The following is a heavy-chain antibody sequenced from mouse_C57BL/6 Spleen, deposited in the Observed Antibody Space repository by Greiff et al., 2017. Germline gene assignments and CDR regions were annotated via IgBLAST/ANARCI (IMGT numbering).Heavy chain of an antibody. J-gene: IGHJ4*01. D-gene: IGHD2-13*01. Sequence: VKLMESGPGLVAPSQSLSITCTVSGFSLTSYGVHWVRQPPGKGLEWLVVIWSDGSTTYNSALKSRLSISKDNSKSQVFLKMNSLQTDDTAMYYCARHHGDYEDAMDYWGQGTSVTVSS. CDR3: ARHHGDYEDAMDY. CDR2: IWSDGST. CDR1: GFSLTSYG. V-gene: IGHV2-6-1*01.